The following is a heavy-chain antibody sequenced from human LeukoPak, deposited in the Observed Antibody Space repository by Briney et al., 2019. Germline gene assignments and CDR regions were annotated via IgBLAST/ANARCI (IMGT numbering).Heavy chain of an antibody. J-gene: IGHJ4*02. CDR1: GGSISSYY. CDR3: ARSSGYYSY. CDR2: IYYSGST. Sequence: SETLSLTCTVSGGSISSYYWSWIRQPPGKGLEWIGYIYYSGSTNYNPSPKSRVTISVDTSKNQFSLKLSSVTAADTAVYYCARSSGYYSYWGQGTLVTVSS. D-gene: IGHD3-22*01. V-gene: IGHV4-59*12.